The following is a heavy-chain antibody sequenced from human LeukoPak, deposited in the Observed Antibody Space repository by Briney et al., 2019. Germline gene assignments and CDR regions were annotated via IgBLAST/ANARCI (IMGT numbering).Heavy chain of an antibody. CDR3: ARHLPITMVRTPTGMDV. Sequence: KPSEIVSLTCTVSGDSISCSSYYWGWIRQPPGKGLEWIGSIDYSGSTYYNPSLKSRVTISVDTSKNQFSLKLSSVTAADTAVYYCARHLPITMVRTPTGMDVWGQGTTVTVSS. CDR2: IDYSGST. D-gene: IGHD3-10*01. V-gene: IGHV4-39*01. J-gene: IGHJ6*02. CDR1: GDSISCSSYY.